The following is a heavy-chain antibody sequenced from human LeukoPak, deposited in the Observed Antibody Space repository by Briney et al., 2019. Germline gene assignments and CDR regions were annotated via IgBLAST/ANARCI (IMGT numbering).Heavy chain of an antibody. J-gene: IGHJ4*02. D-gene: IGHD2-15*01. CDR3: ARRTFSGRNFDY. CDR1: GGSISSYY. CDR2: IYYSGST. Sequence: SETLSLTCTVSGGSISSYYWSWIRQPPGKGLEWIGYIYYSGSTNYNPSLKGRVTISVDTSKNQFSLKLSSVTAADTAVYYCARRTFSGRNFDYWGQGTLVTVPS. V-gene: IGHV4-59*08.